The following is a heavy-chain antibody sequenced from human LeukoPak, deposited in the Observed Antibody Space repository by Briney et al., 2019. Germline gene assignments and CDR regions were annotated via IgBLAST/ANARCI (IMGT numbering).Heavy chain of an antibody. Sequence: GGSLRLSCAASGFTFSRYSVNWVRQAPGKGLEWVSSISSSSSYIYHADSVKGRFSISRDNSKNTLYLQMNNLRAEDTAVYYCAKDKGYSSGWYLLDPWGQGTLVTVSS. CDR1: GFTFSRYS. CDR2: ISSSSSYI. J-gene: IGHJ5*02. D-gene: IGHD6-19*01. CDR3: AKDKGYSSGWYLLDP. V-gene: IGHV3-21*04.